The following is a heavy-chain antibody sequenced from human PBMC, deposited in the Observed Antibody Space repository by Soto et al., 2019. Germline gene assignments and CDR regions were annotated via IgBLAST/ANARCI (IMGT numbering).Heavy chain of an antibody. CDR1: GDSVSSNSAA. J-gene: IGHJ5*02. CDR3: ARKSTVTNNWFDP. V-gene: IGHV6-1*01. CDR2: TYYSSKWYN. D-gene: IGHD4-17*01. Sequence: SQTLSLTCAISGDSVSSNSAACNWIRQSPSRGLEWLGRTYYSSKWYNDYAVSVKSRITINPDTSKNQFSLQLNHVTPEDTAVYYCARKSTVTNNWFDPWGQGTLVTVSS.